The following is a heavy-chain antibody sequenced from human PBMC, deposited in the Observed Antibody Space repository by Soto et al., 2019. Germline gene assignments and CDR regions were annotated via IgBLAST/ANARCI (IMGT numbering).Heavy chain of an antibody. D-gene: IGHD6-13*01. CDR1: GGTFSSYA. CDR3: ASTMAIAAAGTYGMDV. J-gene: IGHJ6*02. CDR2: IIPIFGTA. Sequence: QVQLVQSGAEVKKPGSSVKVSCKASGGTFSSYAISWVRQAPGQGLEWMGGIIPIFGTANYAQKFQGRVTITADESTSTAYMELSSLRSEDTAVYYCASTMAIAAAGTYGMDVWGQGTTVTVSS. V-gene: IGHV1-69*12.